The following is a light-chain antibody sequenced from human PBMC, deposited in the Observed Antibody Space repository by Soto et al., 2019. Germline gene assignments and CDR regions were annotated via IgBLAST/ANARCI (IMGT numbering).Light chain of an antibody. CDR1: SSDVGSYNY. Sequence: QSALTQPASVSGSPGQSITISCTGTSSDVGSYNYVSWFQQYPGKAPKLLIYEGFKRPSGVSNRFSGSKSGNTASLTISGLQAEDEADYHCCAYAGSSSYVFGTGTKVTVL. CDR2: EGF. CDR3: CAYAGSSSYV. J-gene: IGLJ1*01. V-gene: IGLV2-23*01.